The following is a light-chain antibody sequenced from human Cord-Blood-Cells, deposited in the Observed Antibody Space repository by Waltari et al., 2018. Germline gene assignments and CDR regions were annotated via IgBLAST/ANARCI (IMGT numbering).Light chain of an antibody. CDR1: QSLLHSDGKTY. CDR3: MQSIQLPIT. Sequence: DIVMTQTPLSLSVTPGQPASISCKSSQSLLHSDGKTYLYWYLQKPGQSPQLLIYEVSNRFCGVPERFSGSGSGTDFTLKISRVEAEDVGVYYCMQSIQLPITFGQGTRLEIK. CDR2: EVS. V-gene: IGKV2D-29*02. J-gene: IGKJ5*01.